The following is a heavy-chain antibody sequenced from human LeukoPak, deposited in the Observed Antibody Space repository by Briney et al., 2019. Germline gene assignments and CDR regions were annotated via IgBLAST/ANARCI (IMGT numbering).Heavy chain of an antibody. CDR3: ASYAAGYNWLKV. Sequence: ASVKVSCKASGHKFTDYYLHWVRQAPGQGLEWMGWIHPGTGDPNYAQKFQGRVTVTRDTSISTVYMEPIRLRSDDTAVYYCASYAAGYNWLKVWGQGTLVTVSS. V-gene: IGHV1-2*02. D-gene: IGHD1-1*01. CDR2: IHPGTGDP. CDR1: GHKFTDYY. J-gene: IGHJ4*02.